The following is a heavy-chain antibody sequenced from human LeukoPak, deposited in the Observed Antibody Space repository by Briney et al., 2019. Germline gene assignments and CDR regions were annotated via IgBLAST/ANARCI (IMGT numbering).Heavy chain of an antibody. CDR1: GGSISSGSYY. D-gene: IGHD2-21*02. CDR2: IYPSGST. J-gene: IGHJ4*02. CDR3: ARGGYCGGDCYFYY. Sequence: SETLSLTCTVSGGSISSGSYYWSWIRQPAGKGLEWIGRIYPSGSTNYNPSLKSRVTISVDTSKNQFSLKLSSVTAADTAVYYCARGGYCGGDCYFYYWGQGALVTVSS. V-gene: IGHV4-61*02.